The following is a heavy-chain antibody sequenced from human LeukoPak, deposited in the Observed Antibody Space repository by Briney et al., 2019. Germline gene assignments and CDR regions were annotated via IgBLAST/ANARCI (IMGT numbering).Heavy chain of an antibody. V-gene: IGHV1-18*01. CDR1: GYTFTSFG. D-gene: IGHD5-12*01. Sequence: ASVKVSCKASGYTFTSFGMSWVRQAPGQGLEWIGWISAYNGNTNYAQKFQGRATMTTDTSTSTAHMELRSLRSDDTAVYYCARPGVEHSGYEYWGQGTLVTVSS. J-gene: IGHJ4*02. CDR3: ARPGVEHSGYEY. CDR2: ISAYNGNT.